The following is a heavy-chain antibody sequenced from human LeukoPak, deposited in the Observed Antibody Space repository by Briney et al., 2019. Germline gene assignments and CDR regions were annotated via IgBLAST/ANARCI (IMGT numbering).Heavy chain of an antibody. CDR2: ISGSGGGT. CDR3: AKDRAYYDFYYGKDV. J-gene: IGHJ6*02. CDR1: GFTFSSYA. Sequence: GGSLRLSCAASGFTFSSYAMSWVRQAPGKGPEWVSAISGSGGGTYYADSVKGRFTISRDNSKNTLYPQMNSLRAEDTAVYYCAKDRAYYDFYYGKDVWGQGTTVTVSS. V-gene: IGHV3-23*01.